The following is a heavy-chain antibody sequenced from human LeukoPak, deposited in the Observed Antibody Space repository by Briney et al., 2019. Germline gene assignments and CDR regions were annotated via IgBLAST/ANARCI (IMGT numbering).Heavy chain of an antibody. CDR2: INHSGST. V-gene: IGHV4-34*01. CDR3: ARASFSIAAAGTIDY. CDR1: GGSFSGYY. D-gene: IGHD6-13*01. J-gene: IGHJ4*02. Sequence: PSETLSLTCAVYGGSFSGYYWSWIRQPPGKGLEWIGEINHSGSTHYNPSLKSQVTISVDTYKNQFSLKLSSVTAADTAVYYCARASFSIAAAGTIDYWGQGTLVTVSS.